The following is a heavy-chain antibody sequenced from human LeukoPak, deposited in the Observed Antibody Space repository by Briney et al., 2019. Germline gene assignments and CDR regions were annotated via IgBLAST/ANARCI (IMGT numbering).Heavy chain of an antibody. CDR3: VQDGPLRSGY. J-gene: IGHJ4*02. CDR1: GVPLSRYY. V-gene: IGHV4-4*07. D-gene: IGHD3-10*02. Sequence: SETLSLTCTVSGVPLSRYYWSWIRQPAGKGLEWVGRILASGNTNYNPSFESRLAMSVDTSRNQCSLNLTSVTAADTAIYYCVQDGPLRSGYWGQGTLVTVSS. CDR2: ILASGNT.